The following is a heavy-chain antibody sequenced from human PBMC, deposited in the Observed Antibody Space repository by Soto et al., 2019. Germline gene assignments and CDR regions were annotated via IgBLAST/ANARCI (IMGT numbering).Heavy chain of an antibody. Sequence: ASVKVSCKASGYTFTNYGISWARQAPGQGLEWMGWISAYNTNTIYAQNFQGRVTMTADTSTSTAYMELRSLRSDDTAIYYCARQKYSSAWYSLDFWGQGAQVTVSS. V-gene: IGHV1-18*01. CDR1: GYTFTNYG. CDR2: ISAYNTNT. J-gene: IGHJ4*02. D-gene: IGHD6-19*01. CDR3: ARQKYSSAWYSLDF.